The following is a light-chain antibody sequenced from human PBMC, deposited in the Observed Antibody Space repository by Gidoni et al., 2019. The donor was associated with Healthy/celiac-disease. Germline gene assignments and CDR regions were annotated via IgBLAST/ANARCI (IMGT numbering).Light chain of an antibody. CDR3: QQYNNWPPLT. Sequence: EIVMTQSPATLSVSPGERATLSCRASQSVSSNLAWYQQKPGQAPRLLIYGASTRATGIPARFSGSGSGKEFTLTISSLKSEDFAVYYCQQYNNWPPLTFGGGTKLEIK. V-gene: IGKV3-15*01. CDR1: QSVSSN. CDR2: GAS. J-gene: IGKJ4*01.